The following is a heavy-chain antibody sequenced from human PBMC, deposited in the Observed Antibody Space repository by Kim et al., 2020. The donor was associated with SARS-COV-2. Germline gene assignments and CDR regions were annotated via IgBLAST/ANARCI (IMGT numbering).Heavy chain of an antibody. J-gene: IGHJ4*02. V-gene: IGHV4-59*08. CDR1: GGSISSYY. CDR2: IYYSGST. CDR3: ARHSRIADHFDY. D-gene: IGHD6-13*01. Sequence: SETLSLTCTVSGGSISSYYWSWIRQPPGKGLEWIGYIYYSGSTNYNPSLKSRVTISVDTSKNQFSLKLSSVTAADTAVYYCARHSRIADHFDYWGQGTLVTVSS.